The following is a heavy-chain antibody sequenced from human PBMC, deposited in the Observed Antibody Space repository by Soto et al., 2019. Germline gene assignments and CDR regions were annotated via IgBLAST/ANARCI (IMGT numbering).Heavy chain of an antibody. Sequence: QVQLVQSGAEVRKPGSSVRVSCKASGGPARSYTLTWVRQAPGQGLEWMGRIIPLLGVPDYAQKFQGRLTIVADKSTNTAYMDLSSLTSDDTALYYCARERLCSSTACYRDAFDVWGQGTQVTVSS. CDR2: IIPLLGVP. CDR1: GGPARSYT. CDR3: ARERLCSSTACYRDAFDV. D-gene: IGHD2-2*01. J-gene: IGHJ3*01. V-gene: IGHV1-69*04.